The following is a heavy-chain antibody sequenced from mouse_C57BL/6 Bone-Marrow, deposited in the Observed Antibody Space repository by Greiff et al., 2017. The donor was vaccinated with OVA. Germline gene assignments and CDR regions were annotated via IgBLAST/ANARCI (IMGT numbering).Heavy chain of an antibody. CDR2: IDPDTGGT. J-gene: IGHJ4*01. Sequence: VQLVESGAELVRPGASVTLSCKASGYTFTDYEMHWVKQTPVHGLEWIGAIDPDTGGTAYNQKFKGKAILTVDKSSSTAYMELSSRTSEDSAVYYCTRGRNPMDYWGQGTSVTVSS. V-gene: IGHV1-15*01. CDR3: TRGRNPMDY. CDR1: GYTFTDYE.